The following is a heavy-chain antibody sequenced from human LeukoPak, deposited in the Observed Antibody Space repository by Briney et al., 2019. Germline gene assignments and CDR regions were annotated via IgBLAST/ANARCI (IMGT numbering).Heavy chain of an antibody. Sequence: ASVKVSCKASGGTFSSYAISWVRQAPGQGLEWMGGIIPIFGTANYAQKFQGRVTITTDESTSTAYMELSSLRSEDTAVYYCARAFSXCSSTSCHWFDPXGQGXLVTVXX. CDR1: GGTFSSYA. J-gene: IGHJ5*02. CDR3: ARAFSXCSSTSCHWFDP. CDR2: IIPIFGTA. V-gene: IGHV1-69*05. D-gene: IGHD2-2*01.